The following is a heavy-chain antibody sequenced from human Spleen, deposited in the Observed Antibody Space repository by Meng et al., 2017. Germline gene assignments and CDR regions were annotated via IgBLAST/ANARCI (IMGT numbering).Heavy chain of an antibody. J-gene: IGHJ4*02. Sequence: ASVKVSCKASGYIFSNHGISWVRQAPGQGLEWMGWISAYNGNTNSAQKFQGRVTLTTDTSTNTAYMELTSLRFDDTAVYYCARDTGAGIVYYCDHWGQGSLVTVSS. CDR3: ARDTGAGIVYYCDH. V-gene: IGHV1-18*01. D-gene: IGHD6-19*01. CDR1: GYIFSNHG. CDR2: ISAYNGNT.